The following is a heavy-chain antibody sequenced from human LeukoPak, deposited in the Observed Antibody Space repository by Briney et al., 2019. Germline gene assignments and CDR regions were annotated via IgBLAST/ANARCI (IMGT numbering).Heavy chain of an antibody. J-gene: IGHJ4*02. Sequence: ASVKVSCKASGYTFASYYMYWVRQAPGQGLEWMGIINPSGGSTSYAQKFQGRVTMTRDTSTSTVYMELSSLRSEDTAVYYCARGVNVVVPAAIDFDYWGQGTLVTVSS. CDR1: GYTFASYY. D-gene: IGHD2-2*01. V-gene: IGHV1-46*03. CDR2: INPSGGST. CDR3: ARGVNVVVPAAIDFDY.